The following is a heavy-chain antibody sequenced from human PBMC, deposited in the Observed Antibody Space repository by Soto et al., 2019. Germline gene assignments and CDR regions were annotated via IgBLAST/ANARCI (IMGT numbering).Heavy chain of an antibody. Sequence: QVQLVQSGAEVKKPGASVKVSCKASGNIFTNYYIHWVRQAPGQGLEWMAIINPLPTSGSTNYAQKFQGRVTVTRDPSTSTVYMELSSLKSDDTAIYYCARDLAAAAYWGQGTLVTVSS. CDR2: INPLPTSGST. CDR1: GNIFTNYY. CDR3: ARDLAAAAY. D-gene: IGHD6-13*01. V-gene: IGHV1-46*01. J-gene: IGHJ4*02.